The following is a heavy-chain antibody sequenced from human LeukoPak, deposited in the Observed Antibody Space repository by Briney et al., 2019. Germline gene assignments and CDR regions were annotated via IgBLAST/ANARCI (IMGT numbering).Heavy chain of an antibody. CDR1: GYTFISYD. CDR3: ARELRRDKY. D-gene: IGHD1-1*01. CDR2: MNPGSGNT. J-gene: IGHJ4*02. Sequence: ASVKVSCKASGYTFISYDINWVRQATGQGLEWMGYMNPGSGNTGYAQNFQGRVTLTVNTSITTAYMELSSLRPEDTAVYYCARELRRDKYWGQGTLVTVSS. V-gene: IGHV1-8*01.